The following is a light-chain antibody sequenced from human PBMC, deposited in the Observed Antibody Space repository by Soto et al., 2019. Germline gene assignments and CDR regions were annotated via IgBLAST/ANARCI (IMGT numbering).Light chain of an antibody. CDR3: LQYSSHSWT. CDR2: KAS. Sequence: DIQMTQSPSTLSASVGDRVTITCWASQSISIWLAWYQQKPGKAPKILIYKASSLESGVPSRFSGSGSGTEFTLTISSLQPDDVATYYCLQYSSHSWTFGQGTKVDIK. V-gene: IGKV1-5*03. CDR1: QSISIW. J-gene: IGKJ1*01.